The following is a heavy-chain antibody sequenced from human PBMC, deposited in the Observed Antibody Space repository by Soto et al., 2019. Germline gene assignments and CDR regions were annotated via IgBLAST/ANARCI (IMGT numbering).Heavy chain of an antibody. D-gene: IGHD3-3*01. CDR1: GFTFATHG. J-gene: IGHJ1*01. Sequence: GGSLRLSCPASGFTFATHGMSWVRQAPGKGLEWVAVIWYDGSNKYYADSVKGRFTISRDNSKNTLYLQMNSLRAEDTAVYYCATPFTIFGAFQFWGQGTLVTVSS. CDR2: IWYDGSNK. V-gene: IGHV3-33*07. CDR3: ATPFTIFGAFQF.